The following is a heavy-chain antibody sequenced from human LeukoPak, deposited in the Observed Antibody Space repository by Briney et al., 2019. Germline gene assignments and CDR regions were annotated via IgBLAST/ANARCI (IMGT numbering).Heavy chain of an antibody. D-gene: IGHD3-10*01. CDR3: ARVSVLLWFGELWGDYFDY. V-gene: IGHV3-48*01. J-gene: IGHJ4*02. CDR2: ISSSSTI. CDR1: GFTFSSYS. Sequence: GGSLRLSCAASGFTFSSYSMNWVRQAPGKGLEWVSYISSSSTIYYADSLKGRFTISRDNSKNTLYLQMNSLRAEDTAVYYCARVSVLLWFGELWGDYFDYWGQGTLVTVSS.